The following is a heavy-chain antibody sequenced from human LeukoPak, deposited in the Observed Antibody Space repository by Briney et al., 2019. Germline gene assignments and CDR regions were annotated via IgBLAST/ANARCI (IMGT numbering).Heavy chain of an antibody. D-gene: IGHD4-17*01. Sequence: WGSLRLACAASGFSFSRYSRNWVRQAPGKGLEWVSYISSSSRTKYYADSVKGRFTISRDNAKNSLYLQMSSLRAEDTAVYYCARRGGYGDSYWYFDLWGRGTPVTVSS. J-gene: IGHJ2*01. V-gene: IGHV3-48*01. CDR2: ISSSSRTK. CDR1: GFSFSRYS. CDR3: ARRGGYGDSYWYFDL.